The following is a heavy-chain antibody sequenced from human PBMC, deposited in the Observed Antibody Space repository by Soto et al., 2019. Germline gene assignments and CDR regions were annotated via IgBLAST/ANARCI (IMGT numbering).Heavy chain of an antibody. V-gene: IGHV1-3*01. Sequence: ASVKVSCKSSGYTFTSYAMHWVRQAPGQRLEWMGWINAGNGNTKYSQKFQGRVTITRDTSASTAYMELSSLRSEDTAVYYCARGVAPYYFDYWGQGTLVTVSS. J-gene: IGHJ4*02. CDR2: INAGNGNT. CDR1: GYTFTSYA. D-gene: IGHD2-15*01. CDR3: ARGVAPYYFDY.